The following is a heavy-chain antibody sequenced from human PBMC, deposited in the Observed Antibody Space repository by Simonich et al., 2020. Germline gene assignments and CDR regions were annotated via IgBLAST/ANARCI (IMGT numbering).Heavy chain of an antibody. V-gene: IGHV4-39*01. D-gene: IGHD6-13*01. J-gene: IGHJ3*02. CDR3: ARHAGFAFDI. CDR1: GGSISSSCNY. Sequence: QLQLQESGPGLVKPSETLSLTCTVSGGSISSSCNYWGWSRQPPGKGLEWIGSICYRWSTSYNPSLRSRVTISVDTSKNQFSLKLSSVTAADTAVYYCARHAGFAFDIWGQGTMVTVSS. CDR2: ICYRWST.